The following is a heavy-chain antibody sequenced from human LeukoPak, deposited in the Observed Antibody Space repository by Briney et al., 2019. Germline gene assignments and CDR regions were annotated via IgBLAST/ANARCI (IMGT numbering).Heavy chain of an antibody. D-gene: IGHD6-6*01. CDR2: ISSSSSYT. CDR1: GFTFSSYS. Sequence: GGSLRLSCAASGFTFSSYSMNWVRQAPGKGLEWVSSISSSSSYTYYADLVKGRFTISRDNAKNSLYLQMNSLRAEDTAVYYCARDLSIAARIPFDYWGQGTLVTASS. J-gene: IGHJ4*02. V-gene: IGHV3-21*01. CDR3: ARDLSIAARIPFDY.